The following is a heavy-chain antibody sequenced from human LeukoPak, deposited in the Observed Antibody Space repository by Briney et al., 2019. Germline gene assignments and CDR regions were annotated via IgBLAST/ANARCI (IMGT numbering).Heavy chain of an antibody. D-gene: IGHD6-13*01. CDR3: ARVGHSSSWYFIDY. J-gene: IGHJ4*02. V-gene: IGHV3-30-3*01. Sequence: GGSLRLSCAASGFTFSNYAMHWVRQAPGKGLEWVAAITYDGSNKYYADSAKGRFTISRDNSKNTLYLLMNSLRAEDTAVYYCARVGHSSSWYFIDYWGQGTLVTVSS. CDR1: GFTFSNYA. CDR2: ITYDGSNK.